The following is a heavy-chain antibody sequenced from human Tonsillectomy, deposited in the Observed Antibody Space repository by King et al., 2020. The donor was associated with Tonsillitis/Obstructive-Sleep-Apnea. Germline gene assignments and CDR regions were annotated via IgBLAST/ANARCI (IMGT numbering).Heavy chain of an antibody. Sequence: VQLVESGGGLVQPGRSLRLSCTASGFTFGDYVMSWVRQAPGKGLEWVGLIRSKAYGVTTEYAASVKGRFTISRDDSKSVAYLQMNSLKIEDTAVYYCTREALWGGYPHYMDVWGKGTTVTVSS. D-gene: IGHD3-3*01. V-gene: IGHV3-49*04. CDR3: TREALWGGYPHYMDV. CDR2: IRSKAYGVTT. CDR1: GFTFGDYV. J-gene: IGHJ6*03.